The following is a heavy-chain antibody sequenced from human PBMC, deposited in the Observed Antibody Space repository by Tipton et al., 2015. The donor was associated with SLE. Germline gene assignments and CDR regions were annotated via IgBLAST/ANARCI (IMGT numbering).Heavy chain of an antibody. CDR2: INPLFGAA. J-gene: IGHJ4*02. D-gene: IGHD3-3*01. CDR1: GGNFNNYV. V-gene: IGHV1-69*05. Sequence: QSGPEVKKPGSSVKVSCKASGGNFNNYVISWVRQAPGQGLEWMGGINPLFGAANYAQKFQGRVTITTDESTSTAYMEVSSLRSEDTAVYYCARSPLGVVILYFDYWGQGTLVTVSS. CDR3: ARSPLGVVILYFDY.